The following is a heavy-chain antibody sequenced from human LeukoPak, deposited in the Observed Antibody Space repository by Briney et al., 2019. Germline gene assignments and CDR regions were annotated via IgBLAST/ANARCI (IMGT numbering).Heavy chain of an antibody. J-gene: IGHJ5*02. CDR3: ARGPTVGPLTFDP. D-gene: IGHD4-17*01. CDR1: GFTVSGNY. CDR2: IYSGGST. V-gene: IGHV3-53*01. Sequence: GGSLRLSCAASGFTVSGNYMSWVRQAPGKGLEWVSVIYSGGSTYYADSVKGRFTTSRDNSKNTLYLQMNSLRAEDTAVYYCARGPTVGPLTFDPWGQGTLVTVSS.